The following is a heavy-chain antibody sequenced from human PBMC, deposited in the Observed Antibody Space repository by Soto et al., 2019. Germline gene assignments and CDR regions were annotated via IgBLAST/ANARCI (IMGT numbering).Heavy chain of an antibody. Sequence: SETLSLTCTVSGGSISSYYWSWIRQPAGKGLEWIGRIYSSGSTNYNPSLNSRVTMSLDTSKNQLSLRLSSVAAADTAGYYCARDLYASGIWYGMDVWGQGTTVTVSS. D-gene: IGHD3-10*01. J-gene: IGHJ6*02. CDR2: IYSSGST. CDR3: ARDLYASGIWYGMDV. V-gene: IGHV4-4*07. CDR1: GGSISSYY.